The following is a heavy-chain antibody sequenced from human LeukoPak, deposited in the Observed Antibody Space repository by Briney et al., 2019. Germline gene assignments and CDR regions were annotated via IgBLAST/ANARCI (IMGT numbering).Heavy chain of an antibody. J-gene: IGHJ5*02. CDR2: ISGSGGST. D-gene: IGHD2-15*01. V-gene: IGHV3-23*01. CDR3: AKVERVVVAATSWFDP. CDR1: GFTFSSYA. Sequence: GGSLRLSXAASGFTFSSYAMSWVRQAPGKGLEWVSAISGSGGSTYYADSVKGRFTISRDNSRNTLYLQMNSLRAEDTAVYYCAKVERVVVAATSWFDPWGQGTLVTVSS.